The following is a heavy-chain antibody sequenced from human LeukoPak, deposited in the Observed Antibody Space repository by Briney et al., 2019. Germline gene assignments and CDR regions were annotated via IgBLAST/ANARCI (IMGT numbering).Heavy chain of an antibody. D-gene: IGHD2-15*01. V-gene: IGHV1-69*05. CDR3: ASVGYCSGGSCYPPDMYFDY. CDR2: IIPIFGTA. J-gene: IGHJ4*02. Sequence: ASVKVSCKSSGGTFSSYAISWVRQAPGQGPEWMGGIIPIFGTANYAQKFQGRVTITTDESTSTAYMELSSLRSEDTAVYYCASVGYCSGGSCYPPDMYFDYWGQGTLVTVSS. CDR1: GGTFSSYA.